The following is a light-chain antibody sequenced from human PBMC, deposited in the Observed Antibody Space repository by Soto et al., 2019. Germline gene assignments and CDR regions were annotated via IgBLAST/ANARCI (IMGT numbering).Light chain of an antibody. CDR1: TSDVGGYNY. CDR2: DVS. J-gene: IGLJ1*01. Sequence: QSALTQPASVSGSPGQSITISCTGTTSDVGGYNYVSWFQQYPGKAPKLMIYDVSGRPSGVPDRFSGSKSGNTASLTISGLQADDEADYYCCSYAGSFIFVFGTGTKLTVL. V-gene: IGLV2-11*01. CDR3: CSYAGSFIFV.